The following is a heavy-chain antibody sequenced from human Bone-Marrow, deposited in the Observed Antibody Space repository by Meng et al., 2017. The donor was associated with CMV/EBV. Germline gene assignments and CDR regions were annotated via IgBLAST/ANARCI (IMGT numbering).Heavy chain of an antibody. V-gene: IGHV4-39*01. J-gene: IGHJ4*02. CDR1: GGSISSSSYY. Sequence: SETLSLTCTVSGGSISSSSYYWGWIRQPPGKGLEWIGSIYYSGSTYYNPPLKSRVTISVDTSKNQFSLKLSSVTAADTAVYYCARLTIFGVVIAFECWGQGTLVTVSS. CDR2: IYYSGST. D-gene: IGHD3-3*01. CDR3: ARLTIFGVVIAFEC.